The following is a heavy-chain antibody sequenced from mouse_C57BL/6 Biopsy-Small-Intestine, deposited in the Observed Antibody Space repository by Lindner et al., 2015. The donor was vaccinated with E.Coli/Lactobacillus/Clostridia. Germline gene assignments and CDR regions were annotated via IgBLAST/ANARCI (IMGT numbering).Heavy chain of an antibody. J-gene: IGHJ3*01. CDR1: GYSFTGYN. CDR3: TRLEGHFGGFVY. CDR2: INTYYGST. V-gene: IGHV1-39*01. Sequence: QLQESGAELVKPGASVKISCKSSGYSFTGYNMNWVKQSHGKSLEWIGIINTYYGSTVYNQKFKDKATLTVDKSSSTAYMQLNSLTSEDSAVYYCTRLEGHFGGFVYWGQGTLVTVSA.